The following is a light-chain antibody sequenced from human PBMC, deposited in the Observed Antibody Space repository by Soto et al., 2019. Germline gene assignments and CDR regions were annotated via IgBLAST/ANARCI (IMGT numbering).Light chain of an antibody. Sequence: QSALTQPASVSGSPGQSITISCTGTSSDIGGYNYVSWYQQHPGKAPKLMIYEVVNRPSGVSNRFSGSKSGNTASLTISGLQAEDEADYYCCSYTSSSTRVFGGGTQLTVL. CDR1: SSDIGGYNY. J-gene: IGLJ2*01. V-gene: IGLV2-14*01. CDR2: EVV. CDR3: CSYTSSSTRV.